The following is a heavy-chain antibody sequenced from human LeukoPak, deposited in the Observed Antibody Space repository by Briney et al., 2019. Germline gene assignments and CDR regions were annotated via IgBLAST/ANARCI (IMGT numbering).Heavy chain of an antibody. CDR3: ARQRFILITEGEFDP. J-gene: IGHJ5*02. D-gene: IGHD6-25*01. CDR2: IYYSGST. CDR1: GGSIISGGYY. Sequence: SETLSLTCTVSGGSIISGGYYWSWIRQHPGKGLEWIGFIYYSGSTYYNPSLKSRVTISVDTSKSQFSLNLTSVTAADTAVYYCARQRFILITEGEFDPWGQGTLVTVSS. V-gene: IGHV4-31*03.